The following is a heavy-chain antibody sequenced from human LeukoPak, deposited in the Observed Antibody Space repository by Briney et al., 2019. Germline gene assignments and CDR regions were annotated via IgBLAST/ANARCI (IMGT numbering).Heavy chain of an antibody. CDR2: IRSKAYGGTT. V-gene: IGHV3-49*03. Sequence: GGSLRLSCTASGFTFCDYAMSWFRQAPGKGLVWVGFIRSKAYGGTTEYAASVKGRFTISRDDSKSIAYLQMNSLKTEDTAVYYCTRGKQWFSPYWFDPWGQGTLVTVSS. CDR3: TRGKQWFSPYWFDP. J-gene: IGHJ5*02. CDR1: GFTFCDYA. D-gene: IGHD6-19*01.